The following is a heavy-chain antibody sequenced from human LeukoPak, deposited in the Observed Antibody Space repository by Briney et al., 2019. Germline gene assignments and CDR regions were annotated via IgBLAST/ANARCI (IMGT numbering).Heavy chain of an antibody. D-gene: IGHD6-19*01. CDR3: ARLIGGWYLDY. J-gene: IGHJ4*02. V-gene: IGHV4-38-2*02. CDR1: RYSISSGHY. Sequence: SETLSLTCTVSRYSISSGHYWGWIRQPPGKGLEWIGSIFHSGNTYYNPSLKSRVTISVDTSKNQFSLKLSSVTAADTAVYYCARLIGGWYLDYWGQETLVTVSS. CDR2: IFHSGNT.